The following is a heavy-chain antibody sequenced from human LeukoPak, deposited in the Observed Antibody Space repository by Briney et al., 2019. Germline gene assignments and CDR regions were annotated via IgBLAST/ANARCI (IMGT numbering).Heavy chain of an antibody. CDR3: ARRGSGMGYDSSFAAFDI. CDR2: IYPGDSDT. Sequence: GESLKISCKGSGYSFTSYWIGWVRQMPGKGLEWMGIIYPGDSDTRYSPSFQGQVTISADKSISTAYLQWSSLKASDTAMYYCARRGSGMGYDSSFAAFDIWGQGTMVTVSS. CDR1: GYSFTSYW. J-gene: IGHJ3*02. V-gene: IGHV5-51*01. D-gene: IGHD3-22*01.